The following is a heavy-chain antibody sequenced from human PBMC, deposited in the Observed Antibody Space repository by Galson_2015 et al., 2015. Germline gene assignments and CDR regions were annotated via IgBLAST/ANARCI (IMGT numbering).Heavy chain of an antibody. J-gene: IGHJ4*02. CDR3: AREMATIGFDY. Sequence: SLRLSCAASGFTFSSYDMNWVRQAPGKGLEWVSYISSSGSTIYYADSVKGRFTISRDNAKNSLYLQMNSLRAEDTAVYYCAREMATIGFDYWGQGTLVTVSS. CDR1: GFTFSSYD. V-gene: IGHV3-48*03. D-gene: IGHD5-24*01. CDR2: ISSSGSTI.